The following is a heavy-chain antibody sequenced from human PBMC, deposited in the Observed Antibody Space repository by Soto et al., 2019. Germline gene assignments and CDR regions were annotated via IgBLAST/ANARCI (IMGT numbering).Heavy chain of an antibody. D-gene: IGHD4-17*01. CDR3: ARGIKYGAYSRWFDP. J-gene: IGHJ5*02. CDR1: GYTFTSSD. Sequence: ASVKVSCKASGYTFTSSDINWGRQATGQGLEYLGWMNPNSGNTGYVQKFQGRVTMTRDTSISTAYMELSSLRSEDSAVYFCARGIKYGAYSRWFDPWGQGTLVTVSS. CDR2: MNPNSGNT. V-gene: IGHV1-8*01.